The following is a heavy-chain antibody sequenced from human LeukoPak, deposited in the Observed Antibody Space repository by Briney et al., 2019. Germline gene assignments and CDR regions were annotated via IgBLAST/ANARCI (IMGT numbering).Heavy chain of an antibody. D-gene: IGHD3-3*01. CDR3: ARDFRFLDDY. Sequence: GGSLRLSCAASGFTFDDYAMHWVRQAPGKGLEWVSGISWNSGSIGYADSVKGRFTISRDNAKNSLYLQMNSLRAEDTAVYYCARDFRFLDDYWGQGTLVTVSS. CDR2: ISWNSGSI. J-gene: IGHJ4*02. V-gene: IGHV3-9*01. CDR1: GFTFDDYA.